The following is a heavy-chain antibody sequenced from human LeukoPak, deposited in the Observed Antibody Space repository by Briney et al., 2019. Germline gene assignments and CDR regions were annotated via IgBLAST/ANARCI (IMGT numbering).Heavy chain of an antibody. J-gene: IGHJ6*02. V-gene: IGHV4-4*07. Sequence: SETLSLTCTVSGGSISSYYWSWIRQPAGKGLEWIGRIYTSGSTNYNPSLKSRVTISVDTSKNQFSLRLNSVTAADTAVYYCARDRPGITAAANHYYYGMDVWGQGTTVTVSS. CDR2: IYTSGST. CDR3: ARDRPGITAAANHYYYGMDV. D-gene: IGHD6-13*01. CDR1: GGSISSYY.